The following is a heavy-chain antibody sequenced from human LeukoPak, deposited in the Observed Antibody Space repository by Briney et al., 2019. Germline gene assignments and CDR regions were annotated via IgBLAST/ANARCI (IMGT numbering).Heavy chain of an antibody. CDR2: ISGSGGST. CDR3: ASIFDLLYYFDS. V-gene: IGHV3-23*01. Sequence: GGSLRLSCAASGFTFSSYAMSWVRQAPGKGLEWVSAISGSGGSTYYADSVKGRFTISRDNSKNTVYLQMNSLRVEDTAMYYCASIFDLLYYFDSWGQGTLVTVSS. CDR1: GFTFSSYA. J-gene: IGHJ4*02.